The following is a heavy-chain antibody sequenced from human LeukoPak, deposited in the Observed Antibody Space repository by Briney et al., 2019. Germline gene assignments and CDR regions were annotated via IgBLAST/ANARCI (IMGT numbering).Heavy chain of an antibody. V-gene: IGHV4-4*02. J-gene: IGHJ4*02. CDR2: IYHSGST. Sequence: SETLSLTCAVSGGSISSSNWWSWVRQPPGKGLEWIGEIYHSGSTNYIPSLKSRVTISVDKSKNQFSLKLSSVTAADTAVYYCARDLGGSYGRGYYFDYWGQGTLVTVSS. CDR3: ARDLGGSYGRGYYFDY. D-gene: IGHD1-26*01. CDR1: GGSISSSNW.